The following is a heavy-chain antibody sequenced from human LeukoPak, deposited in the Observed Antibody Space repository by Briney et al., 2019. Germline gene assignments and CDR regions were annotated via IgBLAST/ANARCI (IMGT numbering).Heavy chain of an antibody. CDR3: ARGGIQVSGIDEFDY. V-gene: IGHV3-13*01. D-gene: IGHD6-19*01. CDR2: ICIRGDT. CDR1: VFTFIDYD. Sequence: GGSLRLSCAASVFTFIDYDMHWVRQVIGKGLEWVSAICIRGDTHYSGSVKGRFTISRENAESSLYLQMNSLRAEDTAVYYCARGGIQVSGIDEFDYWGQGTLVTVSS. J-gene: IGHJ4*02.